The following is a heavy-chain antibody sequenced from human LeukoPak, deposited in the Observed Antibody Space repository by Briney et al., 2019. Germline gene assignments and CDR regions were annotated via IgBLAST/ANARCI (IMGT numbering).Heavy chain of an antibody. V-gene: IGHV3-23*01. CDR3: ASRGYGSGSYYTFDF. CDR1: GLTFNNYV. J-gene: IGHJ4*02. CDR2: ISANGAGT. D-gene: IGHD3-10*01. Sequence: GGSLRLSCAASGLTFNNYVMSWVRQAPGKGLEWVSSISANGAGTYYADSVKGRFTISRDNSKNTLYLQMNSLRAEDTAIYYCASRGYGSGSYYTFDFWGQGTLVTVSS.